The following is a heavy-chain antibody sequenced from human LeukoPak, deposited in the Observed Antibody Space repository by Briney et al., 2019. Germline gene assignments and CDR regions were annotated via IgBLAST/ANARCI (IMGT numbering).Heavy chain of an antibody. V-gene: IGHV3-7*01. Sequence: PGGSLRLSWAASGFTFSSYWMSWVRQAPGKGLEWVANIKEDGSEKYYVDSVKGRFPISRDNAKNSLYLQMSSLRAEDTAVYYCARGRRGSNWRYAFDIWGQGTMVTVSS. CDR1: GFTFSSYW. D-gene: IGHD6-13*01. CDR3: ARGRRGSNWRYAFDI. J-gene: IGHJ3*02. CDR2: IKEDGSEK.